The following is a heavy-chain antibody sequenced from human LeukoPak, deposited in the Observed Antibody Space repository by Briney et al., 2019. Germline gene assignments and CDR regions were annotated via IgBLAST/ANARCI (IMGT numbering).Heavy chain of an antibody. V-gene: IGHV3-23*01. D-gene: IGHD2/OR15-2a*01. J-gene: IGHJ5*02. CDR3: AKDRVSPGFNWFDP. CDR1: GVIISSYA. CDR2: INGRGDST. Sequence: GGSLRLSCAASGVIISSYAMSWVRQAPGKGLEWVSAINGRGDSTYYADFVKGRFTISRDNSKSTVYLQMNSLRTEDTAVYYCAKDRVSPGFNWFDPWGQGTLVTVSS.